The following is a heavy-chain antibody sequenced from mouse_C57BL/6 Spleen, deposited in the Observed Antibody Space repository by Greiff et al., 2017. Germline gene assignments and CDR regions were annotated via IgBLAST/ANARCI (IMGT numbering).Heavy chain of an antibody. CDR2: ISYDGSN. Sequence: VQLKESGPGLVKPSQSLSLTCSVTGYSITSGYYWNWIRQFPGNKLEWMGYISYDGSNNYNPSLKNRISITRDTSKNQFFLKLNSVTTEDTATYYCARSSYYPGAMDYWGQGTSVTVSS. CDR3: ARSSYYPGAMDY. CDR1: GYSITSGYY. J-gene: IGHJ4*01. D-gene: IGHD2-10*01. V-gene: IGHV3-6*01.